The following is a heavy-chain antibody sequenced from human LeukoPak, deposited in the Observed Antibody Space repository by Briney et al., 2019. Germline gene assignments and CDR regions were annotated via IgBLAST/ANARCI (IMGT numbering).Heavy chain of an antibody. CDR2: ISSSGSTI. Sequence: PGGSLRLSCAASGFTFSSYSMNWVRQAPGKGLEWVSSISSSGSTIYYADSVKGRFTISRDNAKNSLYLQMNSLRAEDTAVYYCARDIDSSSGPIDYWGQGTLVTVSS. J-gene: IGHJ4*02. CDR1: GFTFSSYS. V-gene: IGHV3-48*04. CDR3: ARDIDSSSGPIDY. D-gene: IGHD6-6*01.